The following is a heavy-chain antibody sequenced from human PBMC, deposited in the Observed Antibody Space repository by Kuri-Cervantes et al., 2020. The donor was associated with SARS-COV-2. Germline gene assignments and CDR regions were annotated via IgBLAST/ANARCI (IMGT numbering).Heavy chain of an antibody. V-gene: IGHV4-39*01. Sequence: ETLSLTCTVSGGSISSSSYYWGWIRQPPGKGLEWIGSIYYSGSTYYNPSPKSRVTISVETSKNQFSLKLRAVTAADTAVYYCVGITMVRGVRIYYYWGQGTLVTVSS. CDR2: IYYSGST. D-gene: IGHD3-10*01. CDR3: VGITMVRGVRIYYY. CDR1: GGSISSSSYY. J-gene: IGHJ4*02.